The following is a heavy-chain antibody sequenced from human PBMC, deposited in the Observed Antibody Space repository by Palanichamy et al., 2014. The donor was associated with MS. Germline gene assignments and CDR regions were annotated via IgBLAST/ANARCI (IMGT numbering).Heavy chain of an antibody. Sequence: QVHLVQSGAEVKKPGASVKVSCKTSGFIFTGYYMHWVRQAPGQGLEWIGWINNRNSGATIYAQKFQDRVTMTRDTSISTAYMELTGLTSDDTAVYYCARRGSYGYDYWGQGTLVTVSS. CDR2: INNRNSGAT. V-gene: IGHV1-2*02. CDR3: ARRGSYGYDY. CDR1: GFIFTGYY. J-gene: IGHJ4*02. D-gene: IGHD5-18*01.